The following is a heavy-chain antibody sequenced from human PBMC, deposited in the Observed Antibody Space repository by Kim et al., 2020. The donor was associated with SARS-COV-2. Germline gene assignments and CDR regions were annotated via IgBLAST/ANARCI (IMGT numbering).Heavy chain of an antibody. J-gene: IGHJ5*02. CDR1: GFTFSSYA. CDR2: ISGSGGST. D-gene: IGHD2-21*01. Sequence: GGSLRLSCAASGFTFSSYAMSWVRQAPGKGLEWVSAISGSGGSTYYADSVKGRFTISRDNSKNKLYLQMNSLRAEDTAVYYCASEGTYCGGDCYSGWFDPGGQGTPVTVSS. V-gene: IGHV3-23*01. CDR3: ASEGTYCGGDCYSGWFDP.